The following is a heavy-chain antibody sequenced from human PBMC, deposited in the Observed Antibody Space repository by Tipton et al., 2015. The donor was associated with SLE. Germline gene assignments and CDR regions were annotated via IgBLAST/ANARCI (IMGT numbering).Heavy chain of an antibody. CDR2: IYYGGST. Sequence: TLSLTCTVSRGSISSSSYFWGWIRQSPGKGLEWIGSIYYGGSTYYNPSLRSRVTISVDTSKNQFSLKLISVTAADTAVYYCARLGYCGGDCYIGGAFDIWGQGTKVTVSS. J-gene: IGHJ3*02. D-gene: IGHD2-21*01. CDR3: ARLGYCGGDCYIGGAFDI. V-gene: IGHV4-39*01. CDR1: RGSISSSSYF.